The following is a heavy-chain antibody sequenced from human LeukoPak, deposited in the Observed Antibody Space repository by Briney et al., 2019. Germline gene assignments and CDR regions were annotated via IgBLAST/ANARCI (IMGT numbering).Heavy chain of an antibody. V-gene: IGHV3-23*01. J-gene: IGHJ4*02. Sequence: GGSLRLSCAVSGFTFSAYAMAWVCQAPGKGLEWVSSIGGSGDTTYYADSVKGRFTISRDTSKNTLYLQMNSLTAEDAAVYYCAKCSSGSYYSSGDYWGQGTLVTVSS. D-gene: IGHD2-15*01. CDR3: AKCSSGSYYSSGDY. CDR1: GFTFSAYA. CDR2: IGGSGDTT.